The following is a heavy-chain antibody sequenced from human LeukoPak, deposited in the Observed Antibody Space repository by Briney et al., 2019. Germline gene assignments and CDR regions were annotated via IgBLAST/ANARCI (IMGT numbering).Heavy chain of an antibody. Sequence: PGRSLRLSCAASGFTFSSYGMYWVRQAPGKGLEWVAVISYHGSNKYYADSVKGRFTISRDNSKNTLYLQMNSLRGEDTAVYYCAKGIVDWNYGYFDYWGQGTLVTVSS. CDR1: GFTFSSYG. J-gene: IGHJ4*02. CDR2: ISYHGSNK. CDR3: AKGIVDWNYGYFDY. V-gene: IGHV3-30*18. D-gene: IGHD1-7*01.